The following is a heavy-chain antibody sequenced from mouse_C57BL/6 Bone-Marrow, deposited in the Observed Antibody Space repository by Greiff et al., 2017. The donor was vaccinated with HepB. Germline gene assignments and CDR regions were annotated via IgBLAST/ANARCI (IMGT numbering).Heavy chain of an antibody. CDR2: ISYDGSN. V-gene: IGHV3-6*01. CDR3: ARLYGTPDY. D-gene: IGHD2-1*01. J-gene: IGHJ2*01. CDR1: GYSITSGYY. Sequence: EVKLQESGPGLVKPSQSLSLTCSVTGYSITSGYYWNWIRQFPGNKLEWMGYISYDGSNNYNPSLKNRISITRDTSKNQFFLKLNSVTTEDTATYYCARLYGTPDYWGQGTTLTVSS.